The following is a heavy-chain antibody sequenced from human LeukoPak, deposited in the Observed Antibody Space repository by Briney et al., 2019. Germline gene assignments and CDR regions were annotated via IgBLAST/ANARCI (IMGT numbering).Heavy chain of an antibody. Sequence: GGSLRLSCVASGFTFRSYEMNWVRQAPGKGLEWVSYISSSGSTIYYADSVKGRFTISRDNAKNSLYLQMNSLRAEDTALYYCARDYYASGSHDYWGQGTLVTVSS. CDR1: GFTFRSYE. CDR2: ISSSGSTI. D-gene: IGHD3-10*01. V-gene: IGHV3-48*03. J-gene: IGHJ4*02. CDR3: ARDYYASGSHDY.